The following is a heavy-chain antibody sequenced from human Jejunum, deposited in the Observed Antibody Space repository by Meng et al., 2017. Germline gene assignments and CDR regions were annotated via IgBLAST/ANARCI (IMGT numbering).Heavy chain of an antibody. Sequence: GESLKISCAASGLTFNNAWMTWVRQAPGKGLEWVGRIKRKTDGGTTEYSAPVKSRFTTSRDDSKNTLYLQMNSLETQDTAIYYFPTDPEGRWVDYWGQGTRVTVAS. D-gene: IGHD5-24*01. CDR3: PTDPEGRWVDY. J-gene: IGHJ4*01. V-gene: IGHV3-15*05. CDR2: IKRKTDGGTT. CDR1: GLTFNNAW.